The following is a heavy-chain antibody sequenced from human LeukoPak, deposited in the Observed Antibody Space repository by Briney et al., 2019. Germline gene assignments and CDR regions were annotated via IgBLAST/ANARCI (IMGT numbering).Heavy chain of an antibody. J-gene: IGHJ3*02. CDR2: INPNSGGT. CDR3: ARGYSSSWVLDAFDI. V-gene: IGHV1-2*02. D-gene: IGHD6-13*01. CDR1: GYTFTGYY. Sequence: ASVKVSCKASGYTFTGYYVHWVRQAPGQGLEWMGWINPNSGGTNYAQKFQGRVTMTRDTSISTAYMELSRLRSDDTAVYYCARGYSSSWVLDAFDIWGQGTMVTVSS.